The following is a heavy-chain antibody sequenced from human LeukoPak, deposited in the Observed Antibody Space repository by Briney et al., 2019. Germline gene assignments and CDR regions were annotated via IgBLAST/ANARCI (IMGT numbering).Heavy chain of an antibody. CDR3: ASGFRGVSRWLQDAFDI. J-gene: IGHJ3*02. D-gene: IGHD5-24*01. Sequence: KAGESLKISCKGSGYSFTSYWIGWVRQMPGKGLEWMGIIYPGDSDTRYSPSFQGQVTISADKSISTAYLQWSSLKASDTAMYYCASGFRGVSRWLQDAFDIWGQGTMVTVSS. V-gene: IGHV5-51*01. CDR2: IYPGDSDT. CDR1: GYSFTSYW.